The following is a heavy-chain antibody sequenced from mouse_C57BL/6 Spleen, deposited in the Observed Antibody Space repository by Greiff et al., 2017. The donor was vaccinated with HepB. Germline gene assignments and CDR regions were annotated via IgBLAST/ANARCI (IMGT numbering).Heavy chain of an antibody. CDR1: GFTISDAW. CDR2: IRNKANNHAT. J-gene: IGHJ2*01. CDR3: TRGYYDGSSGYFDY. V-gene: IGHV6-6*01. Sequence: EVKLVESGGGLVQPGGSMKLSCAASGFTISDAWMDWVCQSPEKGLEWVAEIRNKANNHATYYAESVKGRFTIPRDDSKSSVYLQMNSLRAEDTGIYYCTRGYYDGSSGYFDYWGQGTTLTVSS. D-gene: IGHD1-1*01.